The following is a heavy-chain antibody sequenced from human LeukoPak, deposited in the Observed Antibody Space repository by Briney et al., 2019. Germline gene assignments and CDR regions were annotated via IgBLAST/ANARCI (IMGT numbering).Heavy chain of an antibody. CDR3: ARELPFDY. Sequence: PGGSLRLSCAAPGFTFSSYWMHWVRQTPGKWLVWVSRISGDGSSTTYAESVKGRFTISRDNAKNTLYLQMNTLRAEDTAVYYCARELPFDYWGQGTLVTVSS. CDR1: GFTFSSYW. CDR2: ISGDGSST. J-gene: IGHJ4*02. V-gene: IGHV3-74*01.